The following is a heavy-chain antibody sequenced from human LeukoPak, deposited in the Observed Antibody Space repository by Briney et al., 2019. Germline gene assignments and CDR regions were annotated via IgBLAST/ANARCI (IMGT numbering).Heavy chain of an antibody. V-gene: IGHV3-30*02. CDR3: VKDHLVRGVMAS. CDR1: GFVFRTSV. J-gene: IGHJ5*02. D-gene: IGHD3-10*01. CDR2: IWHDASDI. Sequence: GGSLRLSCAAFGFVFRTSVMDWVRQAPGKGLEWVALIWHDASDIYYADSVKGRFTISRDNSKNTLYLQTHSLRTEDTGVYYCVKDHLVRGVMASWGQGTLVTVSS.